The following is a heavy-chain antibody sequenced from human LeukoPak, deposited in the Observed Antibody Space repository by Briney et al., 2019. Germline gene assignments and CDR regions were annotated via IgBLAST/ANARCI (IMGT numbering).Heavy chain of an antibody. D-gene: IGHD2-2*02. CDR1: AFTFDDYA. V-gene: IGHV3-9*01. CDR2: ISWNSGSI. Sequence: QAGGSLRLSCAPSAFTFDDYAMHSVRHAPGKGLEWVSGISWNSGSIGYADSVKGRFTISRDNAKNSLYLQMNSLRTEDTALYYCVKGSYTGPFDQWGQGTLVTVSS. CDR3: VKGSYTGPFDQ. J-gene: IGHJ4*02.